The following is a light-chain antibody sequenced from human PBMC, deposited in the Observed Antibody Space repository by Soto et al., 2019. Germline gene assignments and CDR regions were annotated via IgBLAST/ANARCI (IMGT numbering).Light chain of an antibody. Sequence: AIQLNQSPSSLSASVGDRVTITCRARQGISSALAWYPQKPGKAPNPLIYDASSLKSGVPARLSGSGSGTEFTLTIRSLQPDDFATYYCQQYNNYSTFGQGTRLEIK. CDR3: QQYNNYST. J-gene: IGKJ5*01. CDR2: DAS. V-gene: IGKV1D-13*01. CDR1: QGISSA.